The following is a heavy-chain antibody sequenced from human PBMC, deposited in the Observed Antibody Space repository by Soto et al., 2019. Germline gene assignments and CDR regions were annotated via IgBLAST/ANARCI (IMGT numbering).Heavy chain of an antibody. V-gene: IGHV3-33*01. D-gene: IGHD6-13*01. Sequence: QVQLVESGGCVVQPGRSLRLSCAASGFTFSSYGMHWVRQAPGKGLEWGAVIWYDGSNKYYADSVKGRFTISRDNSKNTLYLQMNSLRAEDTAVYYCARGRIAANYYYGMDVWGQGTTVTVSS. CDR1: GFTFSSYG. CDR2: IWYDGSNK. CDR3: ARGRIAANYYYGMDV. J-gene: IGHJ6*02.